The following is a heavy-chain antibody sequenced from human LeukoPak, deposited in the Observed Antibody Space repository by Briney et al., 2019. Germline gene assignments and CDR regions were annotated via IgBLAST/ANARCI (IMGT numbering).Heavy chain of an antibody. CDR1: GTRDD. J-gene: IGHJ5*02. CDR2: MNPNDDT. CDR3: AKYERRGFDP. D-gene: IGHD2-8*01. V-gene: IGHV1-8*01. Sequence: ASVKVSCKTSGTRDDINWVRQAAGQVLEWVGWMNPNDDTGYAQKFQGRVTFTRNTSLRTVYMELRSLTFGDTAVYYCAKYERRGFDPWGQGTLVTVSS.